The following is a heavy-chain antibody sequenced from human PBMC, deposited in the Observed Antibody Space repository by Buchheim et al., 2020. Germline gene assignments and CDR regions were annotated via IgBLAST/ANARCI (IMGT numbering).Heavy chain of an antibody. D-gene: IGHD2-21*02. CDR3: AKDRGWGDTLPNWFDP. V-gene: IGHV3-30*18. J-gene: IGHJ5*02. CDR2: ISYDGSNK. CDR1: GFTFSSYG. Sequence: QVQLVESGGGVVQPGRSLRLSCAASGFTFSSYGMHWVRQAPGKGLKWVAVISYDGSNKYYADSVKGRFTISRDNSKNTLYLQMNSLRAEDTAVYYCAKDRGWGDTLPNWFDPWGQGTL.